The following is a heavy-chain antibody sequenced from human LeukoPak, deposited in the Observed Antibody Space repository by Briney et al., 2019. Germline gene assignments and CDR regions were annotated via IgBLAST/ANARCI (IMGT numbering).Heavy chain of an antibody. V-gene: IGHV3-23*01. CDR1: GFTFSDSA. J-gene: IGHJ4*02. D-gene: IGHD6-13*01. CDR3: AKALGSSWLFDY. CDR2: ISGGGTT. Sequence: PGGSLRLSCAASGFTFSDSAMSWVRQAPGKGLEWVSVISGGGTTYYADSVKGRFTISRDNSKNTLSLQMNSLRAEDTAVYFCAKALGSSWLFDYWGQGTLVTVSS.